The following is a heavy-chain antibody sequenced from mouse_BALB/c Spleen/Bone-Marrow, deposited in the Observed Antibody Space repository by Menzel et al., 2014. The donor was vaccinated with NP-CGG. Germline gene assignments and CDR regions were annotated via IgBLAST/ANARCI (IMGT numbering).Heavy chain of an antibody. CDR1: GYTFTDYA. D-gene: IGHD1-1*01. CDR2: ISTYSGNT. Sequence: VQLRQSGPELVRPGVSVKISCKGSGYTFTDYAMHWVKQRHAKSLEWIGVISTYSGNTNYNQKFKGKATVTVDKSSSTAYMELARLTSEDSAIYYCARRGYGSSPFDYWGQGTTLTVSS. J-gene: IGHJ2*01. CDR3: ARRGYGSSPFDY. V-gene: IGHV1-67*01.